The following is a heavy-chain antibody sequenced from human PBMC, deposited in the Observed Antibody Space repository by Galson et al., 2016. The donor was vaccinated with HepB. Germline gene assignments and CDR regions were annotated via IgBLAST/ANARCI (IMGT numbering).Heavy chain of an antibody. Sequence: CAISWDSVSSNSVVWNWIRQSPSRGLEWLGRTYYRSKWFNEYADSVKSRITINADTSMNHFSLLLNSVTPEDTAVYYCARGLIALQRNFFDYSGQGTLVTVSS. D-gene: IGHD3-16*02. CDR3: ARGLIALQRNFFDY. CDR2: TYYRSKWFN. V-gene: IGHV6-1*01. J-gene: IGHJ4*02. CDR1: WDSVSSNSVV.